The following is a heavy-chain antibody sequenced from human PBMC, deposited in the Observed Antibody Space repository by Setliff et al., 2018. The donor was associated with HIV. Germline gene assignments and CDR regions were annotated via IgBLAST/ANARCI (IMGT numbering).Heavy chain of an antibody. V-gene: IGHV4-39*01. J-gene: IGHJ3*02. Sequence: PSETLSLTCTVSGGSLSSSNNFWGWIRQRPGKGLEWIGTTDYTGNTDYNTSLKSRLTISVDTPKNQFSLKLNSVTAADTAFYYCARHYRELLGDAFDIWGQGTLVTVSS. CDR1: GGSLSSSNNF. CDR3: ARHYRELLGDAFDI. D-gene: IGHD3-16*02. CDR2: TDYTGNT.